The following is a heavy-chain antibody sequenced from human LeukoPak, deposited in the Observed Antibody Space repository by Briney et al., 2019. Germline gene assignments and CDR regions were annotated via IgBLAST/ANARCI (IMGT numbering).Heavy chain of an antibody. CDR2: ISWNSGSI. CDR1: GFTFDDYA. J-gene: IGHJ4*02. CDR3: ARDYPPGDY. V-gene: IGHV3-9*03. Sequence: GGSLRLSCAASGFTFDDYAMHWVRQAPGKGLEWVSGISWNSGSIGYADSVKGRFTISRDNAKNSLYLQMNSLRAEDMALYYCARDYPPGDYWGQGTLVTVSS.